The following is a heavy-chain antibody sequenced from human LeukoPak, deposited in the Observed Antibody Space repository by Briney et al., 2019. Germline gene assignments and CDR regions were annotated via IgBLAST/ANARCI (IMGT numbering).Heavy chain of an antibody. D-gene: IGHD1-26*01. CDR1: GYTFTSYA. V-gene: IGHV1-18*01. J-gene: IGHJ6*03. CDR3: ARVGSNYYYYYMDV. CDR2: INPNSGGT. Sequence: ASVKVSCKASGYTFTSYAMNWVRQAPGQGPEWMGWINPNSGGTNYAQKLQGRVTMTTDTSTSTAYMELRSLRSDDTAVYYCARVGSNYYYYYMDVWGKGTTVTISS.